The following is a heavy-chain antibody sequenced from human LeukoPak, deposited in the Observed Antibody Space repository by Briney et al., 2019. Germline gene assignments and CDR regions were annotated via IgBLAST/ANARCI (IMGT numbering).Heavy chain of an antibody. CDR2: ISAYNGNT. J-gene: IGHJ5*02. V-gene: IGHV1-18*01. Sequence: SVKVSCKASGYTFTSYGISWVRQAPGQGLEWMGWISAYNGNTNYAQKLQGRVTMTTDTSTSTAYMELRSLRSDDTAVYYCAREVCSSTSCYLRWFDPWGQGTLVTVSS. CDR3: AREVCSSTSCYLRWFDP. CDR1: GYTFTSYG. D-gene: IGHD2-2*01.